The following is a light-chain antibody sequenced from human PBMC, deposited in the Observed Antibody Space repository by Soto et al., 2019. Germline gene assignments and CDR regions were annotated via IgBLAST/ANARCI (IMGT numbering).Light chain of an antibody. CDR3: LQTYSTLSFT. CDR2: AAS. Sequence: DIQMTQSPSSLSASVGDRVTITCRASESIARHLNWYQQKPGKAPKLLIYAASSLQNGVTSRFRGGGSGTDFTLTISNLQPEDFATYYCLQTYSTLSFTFGQGTRLEIK. J-gene: IGKJ5*01. CDR1: ESIARH. V-gene: IGKV1-39*01.